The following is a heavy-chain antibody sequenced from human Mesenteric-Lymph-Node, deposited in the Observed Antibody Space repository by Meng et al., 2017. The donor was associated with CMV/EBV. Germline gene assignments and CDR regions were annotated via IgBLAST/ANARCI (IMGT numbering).Heavy chain of an antibody. Sequence: QVQLVQSGAEVKKPGSSVKFSCKASGGTFSSYTISWVRQAPGQGLEWMGRIIPILGIANYAQKFQGRVTITADKSTSTAYMELSSLRSEDTAVYYCAGVIAAAGSRLFDPWGQGTLVTVSS. CDR2: IIPILGIA. J-gene: IGHJ5*02. CDR3: AGVIAAAGSRLFDP. V-gene: IGHV1-69*02. D-gene: IGHD6-13*01. CDR1: GGTFSSYT.